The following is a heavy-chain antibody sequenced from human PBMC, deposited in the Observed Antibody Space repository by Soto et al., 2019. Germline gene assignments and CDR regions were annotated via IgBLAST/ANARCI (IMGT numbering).Heavy chain of an antibody. CDR1: GFDFSDYY. CDR3: VRDRGYSGYTY. D-gene: IGHD5-12*01. V-gene: IGHV3-11*06. CDR2: ITSSSSNFT. Sequence: VHLVESGGGLVKPGGSLRLSCAASGFDFSDYYMSWIRQAPGKGLEWVEYITSSSSNFTNYADSVKGRFTISRDNAKNSVYLQMNSLTAEDTAVYYCVRDRGYSGYTYWGQGTLVTVSA. J-gene: IGHJ4*02.